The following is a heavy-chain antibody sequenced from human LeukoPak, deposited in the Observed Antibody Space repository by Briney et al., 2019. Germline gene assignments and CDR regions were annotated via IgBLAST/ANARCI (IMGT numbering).Heavy chain of an antibody. CDR3: ARCDTYSGSPVGDWFDP. CDR2: IYYSGST. J-gene: IGHJ5*02. D-gene: IGHD1-26*01. CDR1: GGSISSSSYY. V-gene: IGHV4-39*01. Sequence: SETLSLTCTVSGGSISSSSYYWGWIRQPPGKGLEWIGSIYYSGSTYYNPSLKSRVTISVDTSKNQLSLKLSSVTAADTAVYYCARCDTYSGSPVGDWFDPWGQGTLVTVSS.